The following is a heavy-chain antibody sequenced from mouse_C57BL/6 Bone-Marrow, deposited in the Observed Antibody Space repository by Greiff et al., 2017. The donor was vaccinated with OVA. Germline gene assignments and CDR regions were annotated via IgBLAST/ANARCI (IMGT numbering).Heavy chain of an antibody. CDR1: GYTFTSYW. J-gene: IGHJ4*01. Sequence: QVQLQQPGAELVKPGASVKMSCKASGYTFTSYWITWVKQRPGQGLEWIGDIYPGSGSTNYNEKFKSKATLTVDTSSRPAYMQLSSLTSEDSAVYYCARPGIYYDYDWAMDYWGQGTSVTVSS. CDR3: ARPGIYYDYDWAMDY. D-gene: IGHD2-4*01. V-gene: IGHV1-55*01. CDR2: IYPGSGST.